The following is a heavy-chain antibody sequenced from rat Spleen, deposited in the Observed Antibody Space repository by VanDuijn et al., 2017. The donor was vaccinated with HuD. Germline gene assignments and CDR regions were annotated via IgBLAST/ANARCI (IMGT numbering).Heavy chain of an antibody. D-gene: IGHD1-11*01. CDR3: TRLDYGGSYFDY. V-gene: IGHV5-25*01. Sequence: EMQLVESGGGLVQPGRSMNLSCVASGFTFSSYYMAWVRQAPTQGLEWVASISNVGGDTHYRDSVKGRFTVSRDNAKATLYLQMDSLRSEDTATYYCTRLDYGGSYFDYWGQGVMVTVSS. CDR2: ISNVGGDT. CDR1: GFTFSSYY. J-gene: IGHJ2*01.